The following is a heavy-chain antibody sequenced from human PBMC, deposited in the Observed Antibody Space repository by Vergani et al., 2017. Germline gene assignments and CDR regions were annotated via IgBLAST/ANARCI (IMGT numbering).Heavy chain of an antibody. CDR3: ARETSTVTKGGFDS. D-gene: IGHD4-17*01. CDR1: GGSISSGSYY. V-gene: IGHV4-61*02. J-gene: IGHJ4*02. CDR2: IYTSGRT. Sequence: QVQLQESGPGLVKPSQTLSLTCTVSGGSISSGSYYWSWIRQPAGKGLEWIGRIYTSGRTNYNPSLKSRVTISVDTSKNQFSLKVSSVTAADTAVYYCARETSTVTKGGFDSWGQGILVTVSS.